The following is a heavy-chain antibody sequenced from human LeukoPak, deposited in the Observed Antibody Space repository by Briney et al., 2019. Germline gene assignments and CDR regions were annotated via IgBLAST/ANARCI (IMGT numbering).Heavy chain of an antibody. CDR2: INPNSGGT. CDR3: AKDRGPASWYVDY. CDR1: GYTFTSYY. V-gene: IGHV1-2*02. Sequence: ASVKVSCKASGYTFTSYYMHWVRQAPGQGLEWMGWINPNSGGTNYAQKFQGRVTMTRDTSISTAYMELSRLRSDDTAVYYCAKDRGPASWYVDYWGQGTLVTVSS. D-gene: IGHD2-2*01. J-gene: IGHJ4*02.